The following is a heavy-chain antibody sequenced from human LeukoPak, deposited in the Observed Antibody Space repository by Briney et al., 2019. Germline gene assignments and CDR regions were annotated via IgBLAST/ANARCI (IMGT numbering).Heavy chain of an antibody. CDR1: GDSVSTNIAT. CDR3: ARGRPETGFDY. V-gene: IGHV6-1*01. J-gene: IGHJ4*02. CDR2: TFYRSKWYT. Sequence: HSQSLSLTCAISGDSVSTNIATWNWIRQSPSRGLEWLGRTFYRSKWYTDYALSVRSRIILNSDTSKNQLSLQLTSLTPADTAVYYCARGRPETGFDYWGQGALVTVSS. D-gene: IGHD1-1*01.